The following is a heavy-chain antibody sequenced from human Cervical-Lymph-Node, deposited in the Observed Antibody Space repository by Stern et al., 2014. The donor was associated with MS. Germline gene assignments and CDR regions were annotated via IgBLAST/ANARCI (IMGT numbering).Heavy chain of an antibody. CDR1: GYDFTGFF. J-gene: IGHJ4*02. D-gene: IGHD2/OR15-2a*01. CDR2: LNPNSDDP. CDR3: AREATRIIVGIDY. V-gene: IGHV1-2*06. Sequence: QVQLVQSGAKMKKPGASVTVSCTASGYDFTGFFIHWVRQVPGQGLEWMGRLNPNSDDPTYAQNFQDRVTLTRDTSISTAYLELSRLTSADTAVYYCAREATRIIVGIDYWGQGTQVTVSS.